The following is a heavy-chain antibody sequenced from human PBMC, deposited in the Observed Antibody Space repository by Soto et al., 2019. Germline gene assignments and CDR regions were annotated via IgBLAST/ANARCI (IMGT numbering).Heavy chain of an antibody. J-gene: IGHJ5*02. CDR3: ARPWGNCSGGSCYSSGNWFDP. V-gene: IGHV4-39*01. CDR1: GGSISSSSYY. D-gene: IGHD2-15*01. CDR2: IYYSGST. Sequence: SETLSLTCTVSGGSISSSSYYWGWIRQPPGKGLEWIGSIYYSGSTYYNPSLKSRVTISVDTSKNQFSLKLSSVTAADTAVYYCARPWGNCSGGSCYSSGNWFDPWGQGTLVTVSS.